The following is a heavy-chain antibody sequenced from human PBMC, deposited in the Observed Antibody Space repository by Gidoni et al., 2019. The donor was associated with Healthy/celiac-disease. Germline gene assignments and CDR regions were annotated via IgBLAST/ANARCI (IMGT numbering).Heavy chain of an antibody. J-gene: IGHJ5*02. CDR3: ARWFWGQLGYCSGGSCPNWFDP. CDR1: GYTFTSYG. V-gene: IGHV1-18*01. CDR2: ISAYNGNT. D-gene: IGHD2-15*01. Sequence: QVQLVQSGAEVKKPGASVKVSCKASGYTFTSYGISWVRQAPGQGLEWMGWISAYNGNTNDAQKLQGRVTMTTDTSTSTAYMELRSLRSDDTAVYYCARWFWGQLGYCSGGSCPNWFDPWGQGTLVTVSS.